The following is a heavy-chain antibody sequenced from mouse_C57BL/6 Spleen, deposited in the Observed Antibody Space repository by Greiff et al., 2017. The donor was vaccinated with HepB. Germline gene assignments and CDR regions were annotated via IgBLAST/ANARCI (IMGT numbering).Heavy chain of an antibody. CDR1: GYTFTSYW. Sequence: QVQLQQPGAELVKPGASVKLSCKASGYTFTSYWMHWVKQRPGQGLEWIGMIHPNSGSTNYNEKFKSKATLTVDKSSSTAYMQLSSLTSEDSAVYYCAFMATVVEYFDVWGTGTTVTVSS. V-gene: IGHV1-64*01. D-gene: IGHD1-1*01. J-gene: IGHJ1*03. CDR3: AFMATVVEYFDV. CDR2: IHPNSGST.